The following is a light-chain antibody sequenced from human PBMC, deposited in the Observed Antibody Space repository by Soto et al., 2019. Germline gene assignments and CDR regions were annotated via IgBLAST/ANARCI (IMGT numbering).Light chain of an antibody. V-gene: IGLV2-14*01. CDR2: EVS. J-gene: IGLJ1*01. Sequence: QSALTQPASVSGSPGQAITISCTGTSSDVGGYNYVSWYQQHPGKAPKLMIYEVSNRPSGVSNRFSGSKSGNTASLTISGIPAEDEADYYCSSYTSSSIDYVFGTGTKLTVL. CDR1: SSDVGGYNY. CDR3: SSYTSSSIDYV.